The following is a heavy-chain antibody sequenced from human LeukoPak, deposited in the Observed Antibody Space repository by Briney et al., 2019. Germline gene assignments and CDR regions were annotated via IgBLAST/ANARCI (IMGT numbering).Heavy chain of an antibody. Sequence: NTSETLSLTCAVYGGSFSGYYWSWIRQPPGKGLEWIGEINHSGSTNYNPSLKSRVTISVDTSKNQFSLKLSSVTAADTAVYYCARVSSYYGSGSYYPQSYFDYWGQGTLVAVSS. J-gene: IGHJ4*02. CDR1: GGSFSGYY. CDR3: ARVSSYYGSGSYYPQSYFDY. D-gene: IGHD3-10*01. V-gene: IGHV4-34*01. CDR2: INHSGST.